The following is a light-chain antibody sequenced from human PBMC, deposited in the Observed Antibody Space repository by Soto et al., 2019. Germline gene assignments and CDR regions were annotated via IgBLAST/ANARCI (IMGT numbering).Light chain of an antibody. Sequence: DIQMTQSPSSLSASVGDRVTITCRASHTISNYLNWYQQKPGKAPKLLIYSASNLQSGVPSRFSGGGSGTDFTLTIISLQPEDFATYYCQQSYSTPRTFGQGTKV. V-gene: IGKV1-39*01. CDR1: HTISNY. J-gene: IGKJ1*01. CDR2: SAS. CDR3: QQSYSTPRT.